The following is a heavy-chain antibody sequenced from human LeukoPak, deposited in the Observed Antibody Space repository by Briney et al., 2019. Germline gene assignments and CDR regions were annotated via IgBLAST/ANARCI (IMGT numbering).Heavy chain of an antibody. Sequence: RGSLRLSCAASGFTFSSYAMSWVRQAPGKGLEWVSAISGSGGSTYYADSVKGRFTISRDNSKNTLYLQMNSLRAEDTAVYYCAKSGPITMVRGVAPSFDYWGQGTLVTVSS. J-gene: IGHJ4*02. CDR2: ISGSGGST. D-gene: IGHD3-10*01. V-gene: IGHV3-23*01. CDR1: GFTFSSYA. CDR3: AKSGPITMVRGVAPSFDY.